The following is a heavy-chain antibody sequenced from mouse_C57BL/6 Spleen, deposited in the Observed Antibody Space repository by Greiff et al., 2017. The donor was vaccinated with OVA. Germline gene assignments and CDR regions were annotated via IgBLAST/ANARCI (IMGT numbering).Heavy chain of an antibody. V-gene: IGHV5-4*01. CDR2: ISDGGSYT. D-gene: IGHD3-3*01. Sequence: EVMLVESGGGLVKPGGSLKLSCAASGFTFSSYAMSWVRQTPDKRLEWVATISDGGSYTYYPDKVKGRFTISRDNAKNNLYLQMRRLKSEDTAVDYCSRDEGHYYFDYWGQGTTLTVSS. J-gene: IGHJ2*01. CDR3: SRDEGHYYFDY. CDR1: GFTFSSYA.